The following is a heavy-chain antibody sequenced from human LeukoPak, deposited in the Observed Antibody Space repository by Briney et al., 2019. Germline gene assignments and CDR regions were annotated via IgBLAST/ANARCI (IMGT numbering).Heavy chain of an antibody. Sequence: ASVKVSCKASGYTFTGYYMHWVRQAPGQGLEWMGRINPNSGVTNYAQKFQGRVTMTRDTSISTAYMELSRLRSDDTAVYYCARPSNYYYMDVWGKGTTVTVSS. CDR3: ARPSNYYYMDV. V-gene: IGHV1-2*06. J-gene: IGHJ6*03. CDR1: GYTFTGYY. CDR2: INPNSGVT.